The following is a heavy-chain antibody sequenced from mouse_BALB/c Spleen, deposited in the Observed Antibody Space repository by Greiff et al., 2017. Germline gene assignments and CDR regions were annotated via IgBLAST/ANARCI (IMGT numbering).Heavy chain of an antibody. D-gene: IGHD2-10*02. CDR2: ISNGGGST. J-gene: IGHJ1*01. CDR3: ARHEKYGNYDWYFDG. V-gene: IGHV5-12-2*01. Sequence: EVMLVESGGGLVQPGGSLKLSCAASGFTFSSYTMSWVRQTPEKRLEWVAYISNGGGSTYYPDTVKGRFTISRDNAKNTLYLQMSSLKSEDTAMYYCARHEKYGNYDWYFDGGGAGNTVTVAS. CDR1: GFTFSSYT.